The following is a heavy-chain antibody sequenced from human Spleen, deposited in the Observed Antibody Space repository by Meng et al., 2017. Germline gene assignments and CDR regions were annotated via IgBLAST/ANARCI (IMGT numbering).Heavy chain of an antibody. J-gene: IGHJ4*02. Sequence: QVQLVQSGAEVKKPGASVKVSCKASGYTFTSYYIHWVRQAPGQGLEWMGIINPSTGTTTYAQNLQGRVTMTRDTSTSTVHMELSSLRSEDTAVYYCARDCLAGYTSGWQFDYWGQGTLVTVSS. CDR3: ARDCLAGYTSGWQFDY. D-gene: IGHD6-19*01. V-gene: IGHV1-46*04. CDR2: INPSTGTT. CDR1: GYTFTSYY.